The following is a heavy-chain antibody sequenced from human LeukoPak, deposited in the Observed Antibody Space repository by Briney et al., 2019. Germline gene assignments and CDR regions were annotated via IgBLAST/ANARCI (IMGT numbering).Heavy chain of an antibody. Sequence: PSETLSLTCTVSGGSISSSSYYWGWIRQPPGKGLEWIGYIYYSGSTNYNPSLKSRVTISVDTSKNQFSLKLSSVTAADTAVYYCARSRIAAAGTNYWYFDLWGRGTLVTVSS. J-gene: IGHJ2*01. CDR1: GGSISSSSYY. CDR3: ARSRIAAAGTNYWYFDL. CDR2: IYYSGST. V-gene: IGHV4-61*05. D-gene: IGHD6-13*01.